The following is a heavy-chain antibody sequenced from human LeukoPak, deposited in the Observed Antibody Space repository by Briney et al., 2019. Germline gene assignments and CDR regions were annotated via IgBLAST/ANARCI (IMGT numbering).Heavy chain of an antibody. CDR1: GFTFSSNY. Sequence: GGSLRLSCAASGFTFSSNYMSWVRQAPGKGLEWVSVIYSGGSTYYADSVKGRFTISRDNSKNTLYLQMNSLRAEDTAVYYCAREDHLGRYYYYGMDVWGQGTTVTVSS. CDR2: IYSGGST. V-gene: IGHV3-66*01. J-gene: IGHJ6*02. CDR3: AREDHLGRYYYYGMDV.